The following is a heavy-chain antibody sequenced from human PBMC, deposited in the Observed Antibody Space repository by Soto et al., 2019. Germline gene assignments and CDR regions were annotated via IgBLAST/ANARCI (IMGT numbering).Heavy chain of an antibody. CDR3: ARILRINYDDSSGHHYFDY. CDR1: GFSHSTSGMC. D-gene: IGHD3-22*01. CDR2: IDWDDDK. Sequence: SGPTLVNPTQTLTLTCTFSGFSHSTSGMCVSWIRQPPGKALEWLALIDWDDDKYYSTSLKTRLTISKDTSKNQVVLTMTNMDPVDTATYYCARILRINYDDSSGHHYFDYWGQGTLVTVSS. J-gene: IGHJ4*02. V-gene: IGHV2-70*01.